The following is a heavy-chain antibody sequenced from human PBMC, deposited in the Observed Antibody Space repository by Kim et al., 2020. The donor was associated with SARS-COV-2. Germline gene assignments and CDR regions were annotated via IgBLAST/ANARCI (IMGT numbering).Heavy chain of an antibody. CDR1: GGSFSNYA. CDR3: AAYGSGNDYYFYYGMDV. J-gene: IGHJ6*02. D-gene: IGHD3-10*01. V-gene: IGHV1-69*13. Sequence: SVKVSCKASGGSFSNYAISWVRQAPGQGLAWMGGIIPIFGTTNYAQNFQGRVTITADESTNTAYMELSSLRSEDTAMYYCAAYGSGNDYYFYYGMDVWGQGTPVTVSS. CDR2: IIPIFGTT.